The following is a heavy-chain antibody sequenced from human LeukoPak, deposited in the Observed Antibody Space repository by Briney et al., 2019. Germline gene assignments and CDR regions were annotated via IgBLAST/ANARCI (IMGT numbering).Heavy chain of an antibody. CDR1: GGSISSYY. CDR3: ARDRAYYYDSSGMDV. V-gene: IGHV4-59*01. D-gene: IGHD3-22*01. CDR2: IYYSGST. Sequence: NSSESQSLTCTVSGGSISSYYWSWIRQPPGKGLEWIGYIYYSGSTNYNPSLKSRVTISVDTSKNQFSLKLSSVTAADTAVYYCARDRAYYYDSSGMDVWGQGTTVTVSS. J-gene: IGHJ6*02.